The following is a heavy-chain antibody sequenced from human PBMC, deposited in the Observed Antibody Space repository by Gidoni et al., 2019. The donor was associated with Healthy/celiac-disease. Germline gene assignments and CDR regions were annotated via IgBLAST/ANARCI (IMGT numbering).Heavy chain of an antibody. CDR3: ARDRLEYSSSWYGGYFDL. D-gene: IGHD6-13*01. CDR2: IYTSGST. CDR1: GGSLRRGSYS. J-gene: IGHJ2*01. Sequence: QVQLQESGPGLVTPSQTLSLPCTVSGGSLRRGSYSWSWIRQPAGKGLEWIGRIYTSGSTNYNPSLKSRVTRSVDTSQNQFSLKLSSVTAADTAVYYCARDRLEYSSSWYGGYFDLWGRGTLVTVSS. V-gene: IGHV4-61*02.